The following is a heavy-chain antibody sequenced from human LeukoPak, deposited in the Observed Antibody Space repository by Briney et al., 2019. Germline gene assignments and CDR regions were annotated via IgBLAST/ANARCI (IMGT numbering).Heavy chain of an antibody. D-gene: IGHD3-22*01. CDR3: AREDYYNSGGYYLDY. CDR2: IYHSGST. CDR1: GGSISSFY. Sequence: SETLSLTCTVSGGSISSFYWSWIRQPPGKGLEWIGNIYHSGSTNYSPSLKSRVTISVDTSKNQFSLKLSSVTAADTAVYFCAREDYYNSGGYYLDYWGQGTLVTVSS. V-gene: IGHV4-59*08. J-gene: IGHJ4*02.